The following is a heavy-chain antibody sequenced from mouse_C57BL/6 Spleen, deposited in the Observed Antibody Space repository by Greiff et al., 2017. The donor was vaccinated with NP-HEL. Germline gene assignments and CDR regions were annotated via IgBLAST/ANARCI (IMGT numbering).Heavy chain of an antibody. CDR1: GYTFTSYW. J-gene: IGHJ2*01. CDR3: ARRDYGSSPYFDY. Sequence: QVQLQQSGAELVRPGSSVKLSCKASGYTFTSYWMHWVKQRPIQGLEWIGNIDPSDSETHYNQKFKDKATLTVDKSSSTAYMQLSSLTSEDSAVYYCARRDYGSSPYFDYWGQGTTLTVSS. D-gene: IGHD1-1*01. CDR2: IDPSDSET. V-gene: IGHV1-52*01.